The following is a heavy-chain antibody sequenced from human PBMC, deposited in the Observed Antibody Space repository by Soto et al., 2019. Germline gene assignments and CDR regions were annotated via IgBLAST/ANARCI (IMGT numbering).Heavy chain of an antibody. CDR2: IKHDGSET. Sequence: GGSLRLSCAASGFTFSSYWMTWVRQSPEKGLEWVANIKHDGSETYYVDSVKGRFSISRDNAKNTLFLQMNSLRVEDTAVYYCAKTMARLGGYDMNWLAPWGQGTMVTVSS. D-gene: IGHD5-12*01. CDR3: AKTMARLGGYDMNWLAP. CDR1: GFTFSSYW. J-gene: IGHJ5*02. V-gene: IGHV3-7*03.